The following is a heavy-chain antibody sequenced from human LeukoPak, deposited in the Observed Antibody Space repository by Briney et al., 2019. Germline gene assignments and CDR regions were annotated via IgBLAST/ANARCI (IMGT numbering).Heavy chain of an antibody. CDR3: ARDFSGYDYHAFDI. CDR2: ISSSSSYI. V-gene: IGHV3-21*01. CDR1: GFTFSSYS. D-gene: IGHD5-12*01. Sequence: GGSLRLSCAASGFTFSSYSMNWVRQAPGKGLEWVSSISSSSSYIYYADSVKGRFTISRDNAKNSLYLQMNSLRAEDTAVYYCARDFSGYDYHAFDIWGQGTMVTVSS. J-gene: IGHJ3*02.